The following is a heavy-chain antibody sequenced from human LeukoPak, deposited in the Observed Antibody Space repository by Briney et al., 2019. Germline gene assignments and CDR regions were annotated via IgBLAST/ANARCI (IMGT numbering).Heavy chain of an antibody. V-gene: IGHV3-23*01. D-gene: IGHD3-10*01. J-gene: IGHJ4*02. CDR3: AKRGIVIRAVIIIGFHKEAYYFDY. CDR1: GITLSNYG. Sequence: GGSLRLSCVVSGITLSNYGMSWVRQAPGKGLEWVSGISERGGSSNYADSVKGRFIISRDTSKNTVYLQMNSLRVEDTAVYFCAKRGIVIRAVIIIGFHKEAYYFDYWGQGILVAVSS. CDR2: ISERGGSS.